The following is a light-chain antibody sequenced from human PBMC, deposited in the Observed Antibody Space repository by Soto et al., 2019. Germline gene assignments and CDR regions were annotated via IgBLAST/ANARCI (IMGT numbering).Light chain of an antibody. CDR2: GAS. J-gene: IGKJ1*01. V-gene: IGKV3-20*01. CDR3: QTYDNSVWT. CDR1: RNVRSSY. Sequence: EIVLTQSPGTLSLSPGERATLSCRASRNVRSSYLVWYQLKPGQAPRLLIYGASSRATGIPDRFSGSGSGTEFTLSISRLEPEDFAVYYCQTYDNSVWTFGQGTRVQIK.